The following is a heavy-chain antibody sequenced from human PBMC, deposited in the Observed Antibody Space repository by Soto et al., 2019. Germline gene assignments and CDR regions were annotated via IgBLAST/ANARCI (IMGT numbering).Heavy chain of an antibody. CDR2: ISSSSSYI. V-gene: IGHV3-21*01. D-gene: IGHD3-3*01. Sequence: PGGSLRLSCAASGFTFSSYSMNWVRQAPGKGLEWVSSISSSSSYIYYADSVKGRFTISRDNAKNSLYLQMNSLRAEDTAVYYCAREKKYYDFWSGPLGMDVWGQGTTVTVSS. CDR3: AREKKYYDFWSGPLGMDV. CDR1: GFTFSSYS. J-gene: IGHJ6*02.